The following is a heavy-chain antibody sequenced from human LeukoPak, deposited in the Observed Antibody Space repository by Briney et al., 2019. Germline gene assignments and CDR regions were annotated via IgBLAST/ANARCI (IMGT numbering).Heavy chain of an antibody. CDR1: GFTFYTYA. CDR2: ISGKTGTT. Sequence: GGSLRLSCAASGFTFYTYAMTWVRQAPGKGLEWVSSISGKTGTTYYADSVKGRFTISRDRSKTTLYLQMSSLRAEDTAVYYCAKINSRDGYDYDSFDYWGQGTLVTVSS. V-gene: IGHV3-23*01. D-gene: IGHD5-24*01. CDR3: AKINSRDGYDYDSFDY. J-gene: IGHJ4*02.